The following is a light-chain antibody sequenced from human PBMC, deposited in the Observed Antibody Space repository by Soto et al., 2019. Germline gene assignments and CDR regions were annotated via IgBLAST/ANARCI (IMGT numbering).Light chain of an antibody. CDR2: GAS. Sequence: EIVLTQSPGTLSLSPGERATLSCRASQSVSSSYLAWYQQKPGQAPRLLIYGASSRATGIPDRFSGSGSGTDFTLTISRLEPEDFAVYYCQQYGSSRTWTFGQGTKGEIK. J-gene: IGKJ1*01. V-gene: IGKV3-20*01. CDR3: QQYGSSRTWT. CDR1: QSVSSSY.